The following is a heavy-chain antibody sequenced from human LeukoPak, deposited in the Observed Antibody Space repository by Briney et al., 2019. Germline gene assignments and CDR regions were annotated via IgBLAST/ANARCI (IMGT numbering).Heavy chain of an antibody. J-gene: IGHJ4*02. Sequence: PSETLSLTCTVSGGSISSGGYYWSWIRQPPGKGLEWIGYIYHSGSTYYNPSLKSRVTISVDRSKNQFSLKLSSVTAADTAVYYCARAAGKWLSSPYDYWGQGTLVTVSS. V-gene: IGHV4-30-2*01. CDR1: GGSISSGGYY. CDR3: ARAAGKWLSSPYDY. D-gene: IGHD3-22*01. CDR2: IYHSGST.